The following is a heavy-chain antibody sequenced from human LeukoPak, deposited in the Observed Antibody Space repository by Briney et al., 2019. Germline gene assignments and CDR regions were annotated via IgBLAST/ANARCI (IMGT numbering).Heavy chain of an antibody. D-gene: IGHD3-3*01. J-gene: IGHJ4*02. CDR1: GFSFSNYA. Sequence: GGSLRLSCAASGFSFSNYAMNWVRQAPGKGLEWVSVISGSGGSTDSVDSVKGRFTISRDNFKNTLYLQMNSLRAEDTAVYYCAQAASWSGYSSYWGQGTLVTVSS. V-gene: IGHV3-23*01. CDR3: AQAASWSGYSSY. CDR2: ISGSGGST.